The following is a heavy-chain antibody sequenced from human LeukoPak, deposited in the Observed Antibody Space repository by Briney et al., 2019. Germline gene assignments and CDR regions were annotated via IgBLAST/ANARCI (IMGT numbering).Heavy chain of an antibody. Sequence: ASVKVSCKASGYTFTGYYMHWVRQAPGQGREWMGWINPNSGGTNYAQKFQGRDTMTRDTSISTAYMELSRLRSDDTAVYYCANYCSGGSCYSGNAFDIWGQGTMVTVSS. J-gene: IGHJ3*02. CDR2: INPNSGGT. CDR1: GYTFTGYY. D-gene: IGHD2-15*01. V-gene: IGHV1-2*02. CDR3: ANYCSGGSCYSGNAFDI.